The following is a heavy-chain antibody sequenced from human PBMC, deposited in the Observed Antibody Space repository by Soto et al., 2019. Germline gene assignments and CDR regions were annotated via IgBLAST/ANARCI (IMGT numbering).Heavy chain of an antibody. V-gene: IGHV3-30*18. CDR2: VSSDGSDK. CDR1: GFTFSSYG. CDR3: AKSPYDSSGYYYYFHY. Sequence: GGSLRLSCAASGFTFSSYGMHWVRQAPGKGLEWVADVSSDGSDKHYADAVKGRFTISRDNSKNTLYLDMNGLSAEDAAVYYCAKSPYDSSGYYYYFHYWGQGTLVTVPS. D-gene: IGHD3-22*01. J-gene: IGHJ4*02.